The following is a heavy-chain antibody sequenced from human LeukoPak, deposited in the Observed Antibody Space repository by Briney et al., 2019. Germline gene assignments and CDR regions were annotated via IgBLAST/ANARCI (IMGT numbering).Heavy chain of an antibody. CDR2: SYYSSKWYN. CDR1: GDSVSSNSAA. V-gene: IGHV6-1*01. J-gene: IGHJ3*02. Sequence: SQTLSLTCAISGDSVSSNSAAWNWIRQSPSRGLEWLGRSYYSSKWYNDYAVSVKSRITINPDTSKNQFSLQLNSVTPEDTALYYCARGAVAVRNAFDIWGQGTMVTVSS. CDR3: ARGAVAVRNAFDI. D-gene: IGHD6-19*01.